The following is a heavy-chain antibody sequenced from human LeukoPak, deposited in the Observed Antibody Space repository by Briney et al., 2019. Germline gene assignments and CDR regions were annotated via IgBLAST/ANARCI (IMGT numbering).Heavy chain of an antibody. CDR2: IYYSGST. V-gene: IGHV4-39*01. Sequence: SETLSLTCTVSAGSISSSSYYWGWIRQPPGNGLEWIGSIYYSGSTYYNPSLKSRVTISVDTSKKQFSLKLSSGTAADTAVYYCARHSRAAAGIDYWGQGTLVTVSS. J-gene: IGHJ4*02. D-gene: IGHD6-13*01. CDR3: ARHSRAAAGIDY. CDR1: AGSISSSSYY.